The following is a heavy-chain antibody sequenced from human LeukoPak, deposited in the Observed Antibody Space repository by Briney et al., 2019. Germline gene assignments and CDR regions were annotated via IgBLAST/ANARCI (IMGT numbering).Heavy chain of an antibody. J-gene: IGHJ2*01. CDR3: ARLYSYGYWYFDL. Sequence: PSETLSLTCTVSGGSISSYYWSWIRQPPGKGLEWIGYIYYNGSTNYNPSLKSRVTISVDTSKNQFSLKLSSVTAADTAVYYCARLYSYGYWYFDLRGRGTLVTVSS. V-gene: IGHV4-59*01. CDR2: IYYNGST. D-gene: IGHD5-18*01. CDR1: GGSISSYY.